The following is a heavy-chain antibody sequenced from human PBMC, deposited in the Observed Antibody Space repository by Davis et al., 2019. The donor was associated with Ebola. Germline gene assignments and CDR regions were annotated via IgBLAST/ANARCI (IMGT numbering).Heavy chain of an antibody. CDR2: ISWNSGSI. J-gene: IGHJ6*02. CDR1: GFTFSSYG. Sequence: GGSLRLSCAASGFTFSSYGMHWVRQAPGKGLEWVSGISWNSGSIGYADSVKGRFTISRDNAKNSLYLQMNSLRAEDTALYYCAKETYYYYGMDVWGQGTTVTVSS. CDR3: AKETYYYYGMDV. V-gene: IGHV3-9*01.